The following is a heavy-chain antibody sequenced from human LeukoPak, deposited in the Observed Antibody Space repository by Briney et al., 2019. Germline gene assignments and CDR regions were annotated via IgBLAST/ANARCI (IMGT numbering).Heavy chain of an antibody. CDR2: IKKDGSGI. CDR3: AGGNAMDV. Sequence: PGGSLRLSYAASGFTFRKYWMSWVRQSPGKGLEGVANIKKDGSGISYVESVKGRFIISRDNSRNSLYLQMNSLKVEDTAVYFCAGGNAMDVWGKGTAVTVYS. CDR1: GFTFRKYW. J-gene: IGHJ6*04. V-gene: IGHV3-7*03.